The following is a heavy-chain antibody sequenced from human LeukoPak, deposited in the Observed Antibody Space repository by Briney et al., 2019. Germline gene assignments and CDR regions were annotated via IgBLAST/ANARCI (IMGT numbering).Heavy chain of an antibody. Sequence: GGSLSLSCAASGFTFSSFAMSWVPQAPGMGLEWVSTITDSGGITYNAEAVKGRFTISRDNSRNTLYLQMVSLRAENTAVYYCARYPTYSYSLDYWGQGTLVPVSS. CDR3: ARYPTYSYSLDY. CDR2: ITDSGGIT. V-gene: IGHV3-23*01. D-gene: IGHD5-18*01. J-gene: IGHJ4*02. CDR1: GFTFSSFA.